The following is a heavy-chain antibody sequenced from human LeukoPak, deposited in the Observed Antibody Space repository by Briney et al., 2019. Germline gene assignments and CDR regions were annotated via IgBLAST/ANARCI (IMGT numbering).Heavy chain of an antibody. J-gene: IGHJ6*03. D-gene: IGHD2-2*01. Sequence: SETLSLTCAVYGGSFSGYYWSWIRQPPGKGLEWIGEINHSGSTNYNPSPKSRVTISVDTSKNQFSLKLSSVTAADTAVYYCARVRRPDIVVVPAAIRSRSYYYYYMDVWGKGTMVTVSS. CDR1: GGSFSGYY. CDR3: ARVRRPDIVVVPAAIRSRSYYYYYMDV. V-gene: IGHV4-34*01. CDR2: INHSGST.